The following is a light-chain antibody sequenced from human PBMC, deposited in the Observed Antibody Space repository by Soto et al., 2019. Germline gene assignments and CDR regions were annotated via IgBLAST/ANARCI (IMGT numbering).Light chain of an antibody. Sequence: ESVLTQSPGTLSLSPGERATLSCRASQSVSSNYLAWYQHKPGQAPRLLIYGASSRATGIPDRFSGSGSGTDFPVTISRLEPEDFAVYYCQHYGSSLSITFGQGTRLEIK. CDR3: QHYGSSLSIT. CDR2: GAS. V-gene: IGKV3-20*01. J-gene: IGKJ5*01. CDR1: QSVSSNY.